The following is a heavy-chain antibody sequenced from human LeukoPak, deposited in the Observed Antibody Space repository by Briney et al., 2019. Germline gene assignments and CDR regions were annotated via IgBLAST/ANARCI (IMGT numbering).Heavy chain of an antibody. J-gene: IGHJ2*01. Sequence: SETLSLTCTVSDYSISSGYGYYWGWIRQPPGKGLEWIGNIYHSGITYYNHFNSSLKSRVTISIDTSKNQFSLRLTSVTAADTAVYYCARGPHLNYVIDWYFDLWGRGTLVTVSS. CDR2: IYHSGIT. CDR3: ARGPHLNYVIDWYFDL. CDR1: DYSISSGYGYY. V-gene: IGHV4-38-2*02. D-gene: IGHD1-7*01.